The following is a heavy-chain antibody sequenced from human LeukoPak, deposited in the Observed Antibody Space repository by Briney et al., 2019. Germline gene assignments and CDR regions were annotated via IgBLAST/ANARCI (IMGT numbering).Heavy chain of an antibody. Sequence: GGSLRLSCAASGFTFSSYGMHWVRQAPGKGLEWVAVISYDGSNKYYADSVKGRFTISRDNSKNTLYLQMNSLRAEDTAVYYCARDRAVAAGSRSDYYYGMDVWGQGAMVTVSS. J-gene: IGHJ6*02. CDR3: ARDRAVAAGSRSDYYYGMDV. D-gene: IGHD6-13*01. V-gene: IGHV3-30*03. CDR2: ISYDGSNK. CDR1: GFTFSSYG.